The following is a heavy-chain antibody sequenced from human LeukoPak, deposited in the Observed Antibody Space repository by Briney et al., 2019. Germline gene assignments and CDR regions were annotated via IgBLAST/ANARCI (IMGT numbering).Heavy chain of an antibody. Sequence: PGGSLRLSCAASGFTFSSYAMSWVRQAPGKGLEWVSYISSSSSTIYYADSVKGRFTISRDNAKNSLYLQMNSLRAEDTAVYYCARRDASWGQGTLVTVSS. J-gene: IGHJ5*02. V-gene: IGHV3-48*04. CDR1: GFTFSSYA. CDR2: ISSSSSTI. CDR3: ARRDAS.